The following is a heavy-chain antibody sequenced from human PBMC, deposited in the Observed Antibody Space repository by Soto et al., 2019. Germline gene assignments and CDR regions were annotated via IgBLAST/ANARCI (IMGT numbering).Heavy chain of an antibody. CDR2: IIPILGIA. CDR3: ASQPAHGYSSSWLDY. J-gene: IGHJ4*02. D-gene: IGHD6-13*01. V-gene: IGHV1-69*02. Sequence: QVQLVQSGAEVKKPGSSVKVSCKASGGTFSSYTISWVRQAPGQGLEWMGRIIPILGIANYAQKFQGRVTITADKSTSTAYMELSSLRSEDTAVYYCASQPAHGYSSSWLDYWGQGTLVTVSS. CDR1: GGTFSSYT.